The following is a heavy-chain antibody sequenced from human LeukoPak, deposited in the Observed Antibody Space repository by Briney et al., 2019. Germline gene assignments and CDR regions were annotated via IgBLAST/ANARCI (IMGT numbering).Heavy chain of an antibody. CDR2: TYYRSKWYN. CDR3: VRDLGSSWGNYYGMDV. D-gene: IGHD6-13*01. V-gene: IGHV6-1*01. Sequence: SQTLSLTCDISGDSVSSNSAAWNWIRQSPSRGLEWLGRTYYRSKWYNDYAVSVKSRITINPDTSKNQFSLQLDSVTPEDTAVYYCVRDLGSSWGNYYGMDVWGQGTTVTVSS. J-gene: IGHJ6*02. CDR1: GDSVSSNSAA.